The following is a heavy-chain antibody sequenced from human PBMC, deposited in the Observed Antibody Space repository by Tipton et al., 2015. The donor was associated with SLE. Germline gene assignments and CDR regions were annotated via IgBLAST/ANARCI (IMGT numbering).Heavy chain of an antibody. CDR2: IYYSGST. CDR3: ARVRGRGDFQH. Sequence: LRLSCTVSGGSISSYYWSWIRQPPGKGLEWIGYIYYSGSTNYNPSLKSRVTISVDTSKNQFSLKLSSVTAADTAVYYCARVRGRGDFQHWGQGPLVTVSS. CDR1: GGSISSYY. J-gene: IGHJ1*01. V-gene: IGHV4-59*01. D-gene: IGHD3-10*01.